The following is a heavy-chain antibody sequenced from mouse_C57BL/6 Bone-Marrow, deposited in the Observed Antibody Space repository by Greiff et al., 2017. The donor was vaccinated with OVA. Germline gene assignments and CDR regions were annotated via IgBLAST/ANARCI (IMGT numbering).Heavy chain of an antibody. CDR2: ISYDGSN. CDR1: GYSITSGYY. CDR3: AGGLTFDY. V-gene: IGHV3-6*01. D-gene: IGHD4-1*01. J-gene: IGHJ2*01. Sequence: VQLQQSGPGLVKPSQSLSLTCSVTGYSITSGYYWNWIRQFPGNKLEWMGYISYDGSNNYNPSLKNRISITRDTSKNQFFLKLNSVTTEDTATYYCAGGLTFDYWGQGTTLTVSS.